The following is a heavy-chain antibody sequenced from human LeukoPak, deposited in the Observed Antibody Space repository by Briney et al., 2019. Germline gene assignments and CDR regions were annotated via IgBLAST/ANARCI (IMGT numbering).Heavy chain of an antibody. CDR1: GFTFSSYG. J-gene: IGHJ4*02. CDR3: AKGNGH. CDR2: ISYDGSNK. Sequence: PGGSLRLSCAASGFTFSSYGMHWVRQAPGKGLEWVAVISYDGSNKYYADSVKGRFTISRDNSKNTLYLQMNSLRAEDTAVYYCAKGNGHWGQGTLVTVSS. D-gene: IGHD2-8*01. V-gene: IGHV3-30*18.